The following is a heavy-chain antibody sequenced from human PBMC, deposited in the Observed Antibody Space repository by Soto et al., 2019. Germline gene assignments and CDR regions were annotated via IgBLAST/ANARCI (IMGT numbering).Heavy chain of an antibody. D-gene: IGHD5-18*01. J-gene: IGHJ4*02. CDR3: ARDQPGYSYGYGLGY. CDR1: GFTFSSYS. V-gene: IGHV3-21*01. Sequence: EVQLVESGGGLVKPGGSLRLSCAASGFTFSSYSMNWVRQAPGKGLEWVSSISSSSSYIYYADSVKGRFTISRDNCKKSLYLQMNSLRAEDTAVYYCARDQPGYSYGYGLGYWGQGTLVTVSS. CDR2: ISSSSSYI.